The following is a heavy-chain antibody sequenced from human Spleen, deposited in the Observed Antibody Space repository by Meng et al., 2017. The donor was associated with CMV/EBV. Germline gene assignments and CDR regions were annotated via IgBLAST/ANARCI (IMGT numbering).Heavy chain of an antibody. CDR3: ASRMPVLRFLEWLPQTDAFDI. CDR2: INHRGST. CDR1: GGSFSNYY. Sequence: SETLSLTCAVYGGSFSNYYWTWIRQPPGKGLDWIGEINHRGSTNYNPSLKSRVTISVDTSKNQFSLKLSSVTAADTAVYYCASRMPVLRFLEWLPQTDAFDIWGQGTMVTVSS. D-gene: IGHD3-3*01. V-gene: IGHV4-34*01. J-gene: IGHJ3*02.